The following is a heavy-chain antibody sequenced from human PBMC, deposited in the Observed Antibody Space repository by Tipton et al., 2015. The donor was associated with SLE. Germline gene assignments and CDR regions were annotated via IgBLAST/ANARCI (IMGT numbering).Heavy chain of an antibody. Sequence: SLRLSCAASGFTFSNYAMTWVRQAPGKGLEWVSSISGSGDRTYYADSVKGRFTISRDNSKNTLYMQMNSLRPEDTAVYYCAKVGERGYSYGDDYYYYYYMDVWGKGTTVTVSS. CDR2: ISGSGDRT. J-gene: IGHJ6*03. V-gene: IGHV3-23*01. D-gene: IGHD5-18*01. CDR3: AKVGERGYSYGDDYYYYYYMDV. CDR1: GFTFSNYA.